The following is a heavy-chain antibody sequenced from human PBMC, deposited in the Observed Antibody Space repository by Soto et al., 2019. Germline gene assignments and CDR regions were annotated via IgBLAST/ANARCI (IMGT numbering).Heavy chain of an antibody. Sequence: GGSLRLSCAASGFTFSSYAMHWVRQAPGKGLEYVSAISSNGGSTYYANSVKGRFTISRDNSKNTLYLQMGSLRAEDMAVYYCARGGYDFWSGYYTYYYYYMDVWGKGTTVTVSS. CDR2: ISSNGGST. CDR1: GFTFSSYA. V-gene: IGHV3-64*01. D-gene: IGHD3-3*01. CDR3: ARGGYDFWSGYYTYYYYYMDV. J-gene: IGHJ6*03.